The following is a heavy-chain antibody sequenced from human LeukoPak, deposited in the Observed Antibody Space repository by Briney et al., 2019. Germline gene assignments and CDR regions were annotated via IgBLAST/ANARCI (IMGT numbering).Heavy chain of an antibody. CDR2: FDPEDGET. V-gene: IGHV1-24*01. D-gene: IGHD3-10*01. Sequence: ASVKVSCKVSGYTLTELSMQWVRQAPGKGLEWMGGFDPEDGETIYAQKFQGRVTMTEDTSTDTAYMELSSLRSEDTAVYYCATIPPMVRGVFDYWGQGTLVTVSS. CDR1: GYTLTELS. J-gene: IGHJ4*02. CDR3: ATIPPMVRGVFDY.